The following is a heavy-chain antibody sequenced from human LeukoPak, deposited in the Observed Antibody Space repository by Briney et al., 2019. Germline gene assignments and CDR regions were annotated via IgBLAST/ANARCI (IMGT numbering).Heavy chain of an antibody. CDR1: RGTFSSYA. D-gene: IGHD5-18*01. J-gene: IGHJ4*02. V-gene: IGHV1-69*13. CDR3: ARGGEIQLWPEFDY. CDR2: IIPIFGTA. Sequence: SVKVSCKASRGTFSSYAISWVRQAPGQGLEWMGGIIPIFGTANYAQKFQGRVTITADESTSTAYMELSSLRSEDTAVYYCARGGEIQLWPEFDYWGQGTLVTVSS.